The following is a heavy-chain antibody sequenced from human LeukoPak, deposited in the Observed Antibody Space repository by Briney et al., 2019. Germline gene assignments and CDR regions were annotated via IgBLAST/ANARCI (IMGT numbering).Heavy chain of an antibody. Sequence: PSETLTLTCAVYGGSFSGYYWSWIRQPPGKGLEWIGEINHSGSTNYNPSLKSRVTISVDTSKNQFSLKLSSVTAADTAVYYCARGIGEQLATGYYYMDVWGKGTTVTVSS. CDR3: ARGIGEQLATGYYYMDV. V-gene: IGHV4-34*01. D-gene: IGHD6-6*01. CDR1: GGSFSGYY. CDR2: INHSGST. J-gene: IGHJ6*03.